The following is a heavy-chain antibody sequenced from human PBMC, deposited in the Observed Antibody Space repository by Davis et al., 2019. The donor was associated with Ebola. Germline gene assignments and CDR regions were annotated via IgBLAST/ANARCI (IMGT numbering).Heavy chain of an antibody. CDR3: AGGTRLSPGIAVAARLGWSPPQQNESTEGYFDL. J-gene: IGHJ2*01. CDR2: INPNSGGT. Sequence: ASVKVSCKASGYTFTGYYMHWVRQAPGQGLEWMGWINPNSGGTNYAQKFQGWVTMTRDTSIRTAYMELSRLRSDDTAVYYCAGGTRLSPGIAVAARLGWSPPQQNESTEGYFDLWGRGTLVTVSS. D-gene: IGHD6-19*01. CDR1: GYTFTGYY. V-gene: IGHV1-2*04.